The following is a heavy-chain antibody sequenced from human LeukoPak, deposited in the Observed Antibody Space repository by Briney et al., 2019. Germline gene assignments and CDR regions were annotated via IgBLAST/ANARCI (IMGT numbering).Heavy chain of an antibody. CDR3: AKARYCSGGSCSAFGY. Sequence: GGSLRLSCAASGFTFSSYAMSWVRQAPGKGLEWVSAISGSGGSTYYADSVKGRFTISRDNSKNTLYLQMNSLRAEDTAVYYCAKARYCSGGSCSAFGYWGQGTLVTVSS. CDR2: ISGSGGST. V-gene: IGHV3-23*01. CDR1: GFTFSSYA. J-gene: IGHJ4*02. D-gene: IGHD2-15*01.